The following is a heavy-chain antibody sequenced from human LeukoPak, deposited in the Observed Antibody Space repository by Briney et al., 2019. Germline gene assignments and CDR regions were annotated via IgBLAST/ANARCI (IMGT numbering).Heavy chain of an antibody. Sequence: SETLSLTCTVSGVSVTTYYWSWIRQSPGKGLEWIGYIYYSGSTNYNPSLKSRVTISVDTSKNQFSLKLSSVTAADTAVYYCARGYDWDLFDYWGQGTLVTVSS. D-gene: IGHD5-12*01. CDR1: GVSVTTYY. CDR3: ARGYDWDLFDY. CDR2: IYYSGST. J-gene: IGHJ4*02. V-gene: IGHV4-59*02.